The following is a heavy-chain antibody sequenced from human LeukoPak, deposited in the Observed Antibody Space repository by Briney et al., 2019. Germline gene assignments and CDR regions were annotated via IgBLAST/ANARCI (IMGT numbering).Heavy chain of an antibody. Sequence: PSQTLSLTCTVSGGSISSGGYYWSWIRQHPGKGLEWIGYIYYSGSTYYNPSLKSRVTISVDTSKNQFSLKLSSVTAADTAVYYCVRLRLKNGSGSYVNPLPPEGAFDIWGQGTVVSVSS. V-gene: IGHV4-31*03. J-gene: IGHJ3*02. D-gene: IGHD3-10*01. CDR3: VRLRLKNGSGSYVNPLPPEGAFDI. CDR2: IYYSGST. CDR1: GGSISSGGYY.